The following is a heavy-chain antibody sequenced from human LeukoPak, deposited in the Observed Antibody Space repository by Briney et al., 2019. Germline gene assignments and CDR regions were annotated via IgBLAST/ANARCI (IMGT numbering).Heavy chain of an antibody. D-gene: IGHD2-15*01. CDR2: IYPDDSDT. CDR1: GYSFTSYW. Sequence: GESLKISCKESGYSFTSYWIGWVRQMPGKGLEWMGIIYPDDSDTRYSPSFQGQVTISADKSTGTAYLQWGSLKASDTAKYYCARGVVVVAAAHDAFDVWGQGTMVTVSS. V-gene: IGHV5-51*01. CDR3: ARGVVVVAAAHDAFDV. J-gene: IGHJ3*01.